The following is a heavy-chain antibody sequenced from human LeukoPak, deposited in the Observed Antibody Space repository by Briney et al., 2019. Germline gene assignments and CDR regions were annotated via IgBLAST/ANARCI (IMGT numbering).Heavy chain of an antibody. D-gene: IGHD3-16*01. CDR1: GDSSSSNY. CDR3: ARDGGKGISD. CDR2: VYYTGST. V-gene: IGHV4-59*01. Sequence: SETLSLTCTVSGDSSSSNYWSWIRQPPGKGLEWIGYVYYTGSTNYNPSLRSRVTISLDTSKRQISLKQSSVDAADTAVYYCARDGGKGISDWGQGTLVTVSS. J-gene: IGHJ4*02.